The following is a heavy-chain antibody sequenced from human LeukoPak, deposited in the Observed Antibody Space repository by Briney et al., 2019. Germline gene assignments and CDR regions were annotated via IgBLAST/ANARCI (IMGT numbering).Heavy chain of an antibody. CDR2: IYYSGST. J-gene: IGHJ4*02. CDR1: GGSLSSGIYY. V-gene: IGHV4-61*01. Sequence: SETLSLTCTVSGGSLSSGIYYWSWIRQPPGKGLEWIGYIYYSGSTNYNPSLKSRVTISVDTSKNRFSLKLSSVTAADTAVYYCARELIIGGAYYFDYWGQGTLVTVSS. CDR3: ARELIIGGAYYFDY. D-gene: IGHD3-16*01.